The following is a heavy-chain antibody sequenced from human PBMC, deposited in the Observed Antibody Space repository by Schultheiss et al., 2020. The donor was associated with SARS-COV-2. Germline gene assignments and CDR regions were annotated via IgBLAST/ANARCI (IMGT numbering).Heavy chain of an antibody. CDR2: INSDGSAS. CDR1: GFTFRNYW. V-gene: IGHV3-74*01. D-gene: IGHD6-13*01. CDR3: ARARAEQHLPFSWGPIPHPTTWFDP. Sequence: GASLKISCAASGFTFRNYWMHWVRQIPGKGLVWVSRINSDGSASSYADSVKGRFTVSRDNAGNTLYLQMNNLRVEDTAIYYCARARAEQHLPFSWGPIPHPTTWFDPWGQGTLVTVSS. J-gene: IGHJ5*02.